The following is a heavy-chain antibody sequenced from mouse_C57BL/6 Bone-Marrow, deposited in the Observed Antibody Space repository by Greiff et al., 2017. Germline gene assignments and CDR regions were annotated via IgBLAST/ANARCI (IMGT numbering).Heavy chain of an antibody. V-gene: IGHV2-9-1*01. CDR1: GFSLTSYA. CDR2: IWTGGGT. J-gene: IGHJ4*01. D-gene: IGHD1-1*01. CDR3: ARNYCTTVVAHYYAMDY. Sequence: VQLQESGPGLVAPSQSLSITCTVSGFSLTSYAISWVRQPPGKGLEWLGVIWTGGGTNYNSALKSRLSISKDNSKSQVFLKMNSLQTDDTARYSCARNYCTTVVAHYYAMDYWGQGTSVTVSS.